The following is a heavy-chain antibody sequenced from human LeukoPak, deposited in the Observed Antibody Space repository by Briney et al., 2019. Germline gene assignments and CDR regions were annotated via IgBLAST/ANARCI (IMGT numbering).Heavy chain of an antibody. D-gene: IGHD3-10*01. CDR2: INAGNGNT. V-gene: IGHV1-3*01. CDR1: GYTFTSYA. J-gene: IGHJ4*02. Sequence: GASVTVSCKASGYTFTSYAMHWVRQAPGQRLEWMGWINAGNGNTKYSQKFQGRVTITRDTSASTAYMELSSLRAEDTAVYYCVTDRRGILVRGTTFDYWGQGTLVTVSS. CDR3: VTDRRGILVRGTTFDY.